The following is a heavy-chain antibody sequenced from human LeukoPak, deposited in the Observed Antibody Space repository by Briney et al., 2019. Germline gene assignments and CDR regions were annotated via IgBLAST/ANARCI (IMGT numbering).Heavy chain of an antibody. CDR2: IYSDGST. Sequence: PGGSLRLSCAASGFTVSSNYMSWVRQAPGKGLEWVSVIYSDGSTYYSDSVKGRFTISRDNPKTTLYLQMNSLRAEDTAVYYCARVVSDYDILTGPPDYWGQGTLVTVSS. CDR3: ARVVSDYDILTGPPDY. CDR1: GFTVSSNY. V-gene: IGHV3-53*01. D-gene: IGHD3-9*01. J-gene: IGHJ4*02.